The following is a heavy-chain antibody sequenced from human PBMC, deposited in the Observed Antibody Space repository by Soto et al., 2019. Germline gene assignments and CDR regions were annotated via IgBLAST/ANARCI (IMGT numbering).Heavy chain of an antibody. Sequence: SETLSLTCAVYGGSFSGYYWSWIRQPPGKGLEWIGGINHSGSTNYNPSLKSRVTISVDTSKNQFSLKLSSVTAADTAVYYCARMATVTRYYYYMDVWGKGTTVTVSS. CDR1: GGSFSGYY. D-gene: IGHD4-4*01. CDR2: INHSGST. J-gene: IGHJ6*03. V-gene: IGHV4-34*01. CDR3: ARMATVTRYYYYMDV.